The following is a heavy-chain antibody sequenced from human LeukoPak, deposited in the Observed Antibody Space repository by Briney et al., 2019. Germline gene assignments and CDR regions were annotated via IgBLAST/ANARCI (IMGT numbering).Heavy chain of an antibody. CDR3: ARTFGDYTYWYFDL. Sequence: ASVRVSCKASGYTFTGYYMHWVRQAPGRGLEWMGRINPYSGDTSYAQKFQGRVTMTRDTSINTAYMDLNRLRSDDTAVYYCARTFGDYTYWYFDLWGRGTQVTVSS. CDR2: INPYSGDT. CDR1: GYTFTGYY. J-gene: IGHJ2*01. D-gene: IGHD4-17*01. V-gene: IGHV1-2*06.